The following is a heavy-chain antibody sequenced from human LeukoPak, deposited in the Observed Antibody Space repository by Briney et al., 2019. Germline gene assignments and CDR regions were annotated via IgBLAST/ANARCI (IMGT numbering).Heavy chain of an antibody. Sequence: SGGSLRLSCAASGFTFDDYGMSWVRQAPGKGLEWVSGINWNSGSTGYADSVRGRFAIFRDNAKNSLYLQMNSLRAEDTALYYCARRSLYRRGWYGVGSFDYWGQGTLVTVSS. CDR3: ARRSLYRRGWYGVGSFDY. D-gene: IGHD6-19*01. J-gene: IGHJ4*02. CDR1: GFTFDDYG. V-gene: IGHV3-20*04. CDR2: INWNSGST.